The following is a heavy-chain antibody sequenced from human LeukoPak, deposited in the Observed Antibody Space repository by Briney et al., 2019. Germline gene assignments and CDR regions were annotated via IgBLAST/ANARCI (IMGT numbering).Heavy chain of an antibody. Sequence: PGGSLRLSCAASGFTFSDYWMHWVRQVPGKGLVWVSRINSDGSSTSYADSVKGRFTISRDNAKNTLYLQMNSLRAEDTAVYYCARDRQWELSPGYYYYYGMDVWGQGTTVTVSS. D-gene: IGHD1-26*01. CDR3: ARDRQWELSPGYYYYYGMDV. CDR1: GFTFSDYW. J-gene: IGHJ6*02. CDR2: INSDGSST. V-gene: IGHV3-74*01.